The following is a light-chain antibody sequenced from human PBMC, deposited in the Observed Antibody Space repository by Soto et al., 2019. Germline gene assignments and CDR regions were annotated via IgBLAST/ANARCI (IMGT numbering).Light chain of an antibody. CDR3: QQYGSSPAT. Sequence: EIVLTQSPGTLSLSPGERAILSCRASQSISDTNLAWYQQKPGQAPRLLIHNAFIRATGIPDRFRGSGSGTVFTLTISRLEPEDFAVYYCQQYGSSPATFGQGTKVEIK. V-gene: IGKV3-20*01. J-gene: IGKJ1*01. CDR2: NAF. CDR1: QSISDTN.